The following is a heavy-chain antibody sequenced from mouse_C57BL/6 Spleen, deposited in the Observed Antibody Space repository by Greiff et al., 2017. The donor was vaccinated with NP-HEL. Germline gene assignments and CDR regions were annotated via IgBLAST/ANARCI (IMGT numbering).Heavy chain of an antibody. Sequence: QVQLKQSGAELARPGASVKLSCKASGYTFTSYGISWVKQRTGQGLEWIGEIYPRSGNTYYNEKFKGKATLTADKSSSTAYMELRSLTSEDSAVYFCARSLYDYETNYWGQGTTLTVSS. CDR2: IYPRSGNT. J-gene: IGHJ2*01. CDR3: ARSLYDYETNY. CDR1: GYTFTSYG. V-gene: IGHV1-81*01. D-gene: IGHD2-4*01.